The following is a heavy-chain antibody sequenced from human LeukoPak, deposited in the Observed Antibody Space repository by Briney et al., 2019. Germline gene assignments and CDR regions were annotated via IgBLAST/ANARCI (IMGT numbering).Heavy chain of an antibody. CDR1: GFTFSSYG. J-gene: IGHJ4*02. D-gene: IGHD4-17*01. V-gene: IGHV3-30*02. CDR2: IRYDGSNK. Sequence: PGGSLRLSCAASGFTFSSYGMHWVRPAPGKGLEGVAFIRYDGSNKYYADSVKGRFTISRDNSKNTLYLQMNSLRAEDTAVYYCAKDQGVTVTTGYNYWGQGTLVTVSS. CDR3: AKDQGVTVTTGYNY.